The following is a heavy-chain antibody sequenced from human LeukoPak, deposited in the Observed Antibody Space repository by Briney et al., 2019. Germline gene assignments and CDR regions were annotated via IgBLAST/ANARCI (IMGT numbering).Heavy chain of an antibody. J-gene: IGHJ4*02. CDR1: GFTFDDYG. V-gene: IGHV3-20*04. Sequence: PGGSLRLSCAASGFTFDDYGMSWVRQAPGKGLEWVSGINWNGGSTGYADSVKGRFTISRDNAKNSLYLQMNSLRAEDMALYYCASGLIAAAGTAGYWGQGTLVTVSS. CDR3: ASGLIAAAGTAGY. D-gene: IGHD6-13*01. CDR2: INWNGGST.